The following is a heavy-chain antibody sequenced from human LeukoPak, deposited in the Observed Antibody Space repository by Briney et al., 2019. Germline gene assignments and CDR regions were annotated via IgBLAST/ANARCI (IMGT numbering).Heavy chain of an antibody. CDR1: GYPFSTWE. CDR2: VHPDSGNT. Sequence: ASVKVSCRTSGYPFSTWEISWVRQAAGQGLEWLGWVHPDSGNTDYAQKFRGRVTMSRDTSTSTAYMELSGLRLDDTAVYFCARGPRNDPWGQGTLVTVSS. CDR3: ARGPRNDP. D-gene: IGHD1-14*01. J-gene: IGHJ5*02. V-gene: IGHV1-8*01.